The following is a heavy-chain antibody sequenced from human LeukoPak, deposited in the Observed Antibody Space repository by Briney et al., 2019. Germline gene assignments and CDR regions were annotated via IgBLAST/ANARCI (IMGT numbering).Heavy chain of an antibody. CDR3: AKDLGYYSSYYYGMDV. D-gene: IGHD4-11*01. CDR1: GFTFSSYD. V-gene: IGHV3-30*18. CDR2: ISYDGRNK. J-gene: IGHJ6*02. Sequence: PGRSLRLSCAASGFTFSSYDMHWVRQAPGKGLEWVAVISYDGRNKYYADSVKGRFTISRDNSKNTLYLEMNSLRAEDTAVYYCAKDLGYYSSYYYGMDVWGQGTTVTVSS.